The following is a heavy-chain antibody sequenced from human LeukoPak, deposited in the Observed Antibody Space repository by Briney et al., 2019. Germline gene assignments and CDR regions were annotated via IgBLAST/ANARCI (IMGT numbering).Heavy chain of an antibody. D-gene: IGHD3-9*01. CDR1: GRTFSSYG. J-gene: IGHJ4*02. CDR3: ARPPVRYYDILTGCPFDY. CDR2: IIPIFGTA. Sequence: SSAACGRTFSSYGMSWERQAPGHGLEWMGGIIPIFGTANYAQKFQGRVTITTDESTSTAYMELSSMRSEDQAVYYCARPPVRYYDILTGCPFDYWGQGTLVTVSS. V-gene: IGHV1-69*05.